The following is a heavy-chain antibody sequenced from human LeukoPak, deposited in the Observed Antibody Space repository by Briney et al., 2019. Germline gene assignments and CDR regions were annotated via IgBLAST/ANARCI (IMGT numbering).Heavy chain of an antibody. CDR2: IYYSGST. V-gene: IGHV4-39*02. CDR1: GGSISSSSYY. CDR3: ARDLVDTARGMDV. Sequence: SETLSLTCTVSGGSISSSSYYWGWIRQPPGKGLEWIGCIYYSGSTYYNPSLKSRVTISVDTSKNQFSLKLSSVTAADTAVYYCARDLVDTARGMDVWGQGTTVTVSS. D-gene: IGHD5-18*01. J-gene: IGHJ6*02.